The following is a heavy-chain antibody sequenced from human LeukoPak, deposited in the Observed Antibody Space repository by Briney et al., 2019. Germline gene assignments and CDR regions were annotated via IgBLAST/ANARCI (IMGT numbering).Heavy chain of an antibody. Sequence: SETLSLTCTVSGGSISSSSYYWGWIRQPPGKGLEWIGSIYHSGSTYYNPSLKSRVTISVDTSKMQFSLNLSSVTAADTAVYYCARGNWNRRYYYGMDVWGQGTTVTVSS. J-gene: IGHJ6*02. CDR2: IYHSGST. CDR1: GGSISSSSYY. V-gene: IGHV4-39*01. D-gene: IGHD1-1*01. CDR3: ARGNWNRRYYYGMDV.